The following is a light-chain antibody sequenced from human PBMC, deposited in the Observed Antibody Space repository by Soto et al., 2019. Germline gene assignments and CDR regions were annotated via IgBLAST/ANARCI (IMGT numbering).Light chain of an antibody. CDR3: QQYGSPPPT. CDR2: GAS. J-gene: IGKJ1*01. V-gene: IGKV3-20*01. CDR1: QFLPSRY. Sequence: VLPQSPGPLSLSPCAHPALLSKPRQFLPSRYVAWYQQKPGQAPRFLIHGASRRATGIPDRFSGSGSGTDCTLTISRLEPEDSAVYYWQQYGSPPPTFGQGTKVDI.